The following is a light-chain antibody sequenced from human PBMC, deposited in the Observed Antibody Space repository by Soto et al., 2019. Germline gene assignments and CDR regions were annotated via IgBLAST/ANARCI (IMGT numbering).Light chain of an antibody. J-gene: IGKJ2*01. Sequence: ENWLTQSPGTLSLSPGERATFSCRASQSVSSSYLAWYQQKPGQAPRLLIDGASSRATGIPDRFGGSGSGTYFTLTISRPEPEDFAVYYCQEYGSAPYTFGQGTKLEIK. V-gene: IGKV3-20*01. CDR3: QEYGSAPYT. CDR1: QSVSSSY. CDR2: GAS.